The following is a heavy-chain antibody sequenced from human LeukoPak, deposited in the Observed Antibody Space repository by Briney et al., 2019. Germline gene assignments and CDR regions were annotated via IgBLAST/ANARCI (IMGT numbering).Heavy chain of an antibody. D-gene: IGHD3-10*02. CDR2: ISSSGSTI. V-gene: IGHV3-48*04. CDR3: AELGITMIGGV. CDR1: GFTFSNHG. Sequence: GGRLRLACAASGFTFSNHGMNWVRQAPGKGLEWVSYISSSGSTIYYADSVKGRFTISRDNAKNSLYLQMNSLRAEDTAVYYCAELGITMIGGVWGKGTTVTISS. J-gene: IGHJ6*04.